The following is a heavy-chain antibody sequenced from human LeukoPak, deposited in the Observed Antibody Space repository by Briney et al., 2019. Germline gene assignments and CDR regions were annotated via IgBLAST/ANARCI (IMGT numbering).Heavy chain of an antibody. CDR1: GGSISSYY. J-gene: IGHJ6*02. CDR2: IYYSGST. Sequence: SETLSLTRTVSGGSISSYYWSWVRQPPGKGLEWIGYIYYSGSTNYNPSLKSRVTISVDTSKNQFSLKLSSVTAADTAVYYCARLCGSGSYSCGMDVWGQGTTVTVSS. V-gene: IGHV4-59*08. D-gene: IGHD3-10*01. CDR3: ARLCGSGSYSCGMDV.